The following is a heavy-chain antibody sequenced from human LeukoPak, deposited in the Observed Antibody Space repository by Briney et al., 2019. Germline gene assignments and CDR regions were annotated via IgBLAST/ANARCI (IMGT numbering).Heavy chain of an antibody. CDR1: GFTFSSYA. V-gene: IGHV3-23*01. CDR3: AKGYDFWSGYYPN. J-gene: IGHJ4*02. Sequence: GGSLRLSCAASGFTFSSYAMSWVRQAPGKGLAWVSAISGSGGSTYYADSVKGRFTISRDNSKNTLYLQMNSLRAEDTAVYYCAKGYDFWSGYYPNWGQGTLVTVSS. D-gene: IGHD3-3*01. CDR2: ISGSGGST.